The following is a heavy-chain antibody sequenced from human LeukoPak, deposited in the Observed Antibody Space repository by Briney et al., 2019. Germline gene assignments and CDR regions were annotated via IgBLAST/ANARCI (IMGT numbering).Heavy chain of an antibody. CDR3: ARENGYRYDY. CDR2: IYYSGST. J-gene: IGHJ4*02. Sequence: SETLSLTCTVSGASISGSGYYWTWIRQPPGKGLEWIGSIYYSGSTNYNPSLKSRVTISVDTSKNQFSLKLSSVTAADTALYYCARENGYRYDYWGQGTLVTVSS. V-gene: IGHV4-61*08. D-gene: IGHD5-18*01. CDR1: GASISGSGYY.